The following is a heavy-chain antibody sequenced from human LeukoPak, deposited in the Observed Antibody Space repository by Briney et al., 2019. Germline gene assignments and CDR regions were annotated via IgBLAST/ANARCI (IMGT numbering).Heavy chain of an antibody. Sequence: GASVKVSCKASGGTFSSYAISWVRQAPGQGLEWMGGIIPIFGTANYAQKLQGRVTMTTDTSTSTAYMELRSLRSDDTAVYYCARSPPTLLWFGELLNGYFDYWGQGTLVTVSS. D-gene: IGHD3-10*01. CDR3: ARSPPTLLWFGELLNGYFDY. CDR2: IIPIFGTA. J-gene: IGHJ4*02. V-gene: IGHV1-69*05. CDR1: GGTFSSYA.